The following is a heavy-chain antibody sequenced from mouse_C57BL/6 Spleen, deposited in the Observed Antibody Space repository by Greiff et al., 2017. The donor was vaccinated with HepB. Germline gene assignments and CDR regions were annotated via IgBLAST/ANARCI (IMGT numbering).Heavy chain of an antibody. Sequence: LVESGAELARPGASVKLSCKASGYTFTSYGISWVKQRTGQGLEWIGEIYPRSGNTYYNEKFKGKATLTADKSSSTAYMELRSLTSEDSAVYFCARSYDYLYAMDYWGQGTSVTVSS. CDR2: IYPRSGNT. J-gene: IGHJ4*01. CDR1: GYTFTSYG. CDR3: ARSYDYLYAMDY. V-gene: IGHV1-81*01. D-gene: IGHD2-4*01.